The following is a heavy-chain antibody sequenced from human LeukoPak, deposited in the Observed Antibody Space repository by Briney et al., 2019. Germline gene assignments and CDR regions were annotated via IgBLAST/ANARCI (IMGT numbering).Heavy chain of an antibody. D-gene: IGHD1-26*01. CDR2: ISAYNGHT. V-gene: IGHV1-18*01. CDR3: ATDPPRNIVGATPRAFDI. Sequence: ASVKVSCKASGYTFTIYGITWVRQAPGQGLEWMGWISAYNGHTNYAQKLQGRVTMTEDTSTDTAYMELSSLRSEDTAVYYCATDPPRNIVGATPRAFDIWGQGTMVTVSS. CDR1: GYTFTIYG. J-gene: IGHJ3*02.